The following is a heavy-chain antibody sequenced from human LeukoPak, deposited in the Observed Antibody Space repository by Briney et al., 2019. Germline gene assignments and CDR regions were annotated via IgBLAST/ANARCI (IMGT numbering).Heavy chain of an antibody. CDR1: GYTFTGYY. D-gene: IGHD5-24*01. CDR2: INPNSGGT. V-gene: IGHV1-2*02. J-gene: IGHJ4*02. CDR3: AREGDNYNYFPTMKVDY. Sequence: ASVKVSCKASGYTFTGYYMHWVRQAPGQGLEWMGWINPNSGGTNYAQKFQGRVTMTRDTSISTAYMELSRLRADDTAVYYCAREGDNYNYFPTMKVDYWGQGTLVTVSS.